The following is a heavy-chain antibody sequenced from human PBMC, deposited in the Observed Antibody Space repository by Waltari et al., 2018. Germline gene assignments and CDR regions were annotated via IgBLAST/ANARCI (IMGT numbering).Heavy chain of an antibody. V-gene: IGHV3-30-3*01. Sequence: QVQLVESGGGVVQPGRSLRLSCAASGCTFSSYAMHWVRQAPGKGLEWVAVISYDGSNKYYADSVKGRFTISRDNSKNTLYLQMNSLRAEDTAVYYCARDGIAAAGFFDYWGQGTLVTVSS. D-gene: IGHD6-13*01. CDR2: ISYDGSNK. J-gene: IGHJ4*02. CDR1: GCTFSSYA. CDR3: ARDGIAAAGFFDY.